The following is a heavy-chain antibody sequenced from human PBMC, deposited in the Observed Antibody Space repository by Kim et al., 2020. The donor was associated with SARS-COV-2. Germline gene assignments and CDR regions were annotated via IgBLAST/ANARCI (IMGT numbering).Heavy chain of an antibody. Sequence: ASVKVSCKASGYTFTSYDLNWVQQAAGQGLEWMGWMNPNSGNRGYAQKFQGRITMTRDTSISTAYMELNSLESEDTAVYYCARDYGGNSGWFDPWGQGTLVTVSS. V-gene: IGHV1-8*01. CDR2: MNPNSGNR. D-gene: IGHD4-17*01. CDR1: GYTFTSYD. J-gene: IGHJ5*02. CDR3: ARDYGGNSGWFDP.